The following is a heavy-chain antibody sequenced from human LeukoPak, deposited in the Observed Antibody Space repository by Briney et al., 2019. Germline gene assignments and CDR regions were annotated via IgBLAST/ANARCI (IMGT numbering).Heavy chain of an antibody. D-gene: IGHD3-22*01. V-gene: IGHV3-30*02. Sequence: GGSLRLSCAASGFTFSSYGMHWVRQAPGEGLEWVAFIRYDGSNKDYADSVKGRFTISRDNSKNTLYLQMNSLRAEDTAVYYCAKPGGYYDSSGYFDYWGQGTLVTVSS. CDR1: GFTFSSYG. CDR2: IRYDGSNK. CDR3: AKPGGYYDSSGYFDY. J-gene: IGHJ4*02.